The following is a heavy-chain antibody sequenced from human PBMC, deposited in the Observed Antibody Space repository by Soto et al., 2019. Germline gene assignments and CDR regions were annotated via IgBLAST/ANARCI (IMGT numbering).Heavy chain of an antibody. D-gene: IGHD3-22*01. CDR3: ARESYYHSSRGYYVFCY. V-gene: IGHV3-30*03. J-gene: IGHJ1*01. CDR2: ISYDGSNK. CDR1: GLSFSSYG. Sequence: QVQLVESGGGVVQPGRSLRLSCADSGLSFSSYGMHGVRQAPGEGLEWVAAISYDGSNKNYLASVEGRFTISRDNSKNTMYLQMNARRPEDTAVYYWARESYYHSSRGYYVFCYWGQGTLATVSS.